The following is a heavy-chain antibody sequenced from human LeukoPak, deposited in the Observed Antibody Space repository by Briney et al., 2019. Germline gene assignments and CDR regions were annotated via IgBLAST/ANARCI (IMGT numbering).Heavy chain of an antibody. CDR3: GRDVSAVAGTAWFDP. CDR2: ISGSGGST. D-gene: IGHD6-19*01. CDR1: GFTFSSYG. J-gene: IGHJ5*02. V-gene: IGHV3-23*01. Sequence: GGSLRLSCAASGFTFSSYGMSWVRQAPGKGLEWVSAISGSGGSTYYADSVKGRFTISRDNSRNTLYLQMNSLKTDDTAVYYCGRDVSAVAGTAWFDPWGQGTLVTVSS.